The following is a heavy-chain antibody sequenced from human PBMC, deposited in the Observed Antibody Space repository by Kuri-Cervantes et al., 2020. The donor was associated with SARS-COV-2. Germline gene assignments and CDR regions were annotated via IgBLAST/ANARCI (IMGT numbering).Heavy chain of an antibody. D-gene: IGHD6-13*01. CDR1: GFTFSDHY. CDR2: SKDKANSYTT. J-gene: IGHJ4*02. V-gene: IGHV3-72*01. CDR3: ARVGSSSWYFDY. Sequence: GESLKISCTSSGFTFSDHYMDWVRQAPGKGLEWVGRSKDKANSYTTQYAASVKGRFTISRDDSQNSLYLQMNSLKTDDTAVYYCARVGSSSWYFDYWGQGTLVTVSS.